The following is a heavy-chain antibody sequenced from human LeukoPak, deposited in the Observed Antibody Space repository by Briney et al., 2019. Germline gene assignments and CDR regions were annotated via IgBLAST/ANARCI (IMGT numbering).Heavy chain of an antibody. CDR2: ISGSGGST. J-gene: IGHJ4*02. Sequence: GGSLRLSCAASGFTVSSNYMSWVRQAPGKGLEWVSAISGSGGSTYYADSVKGRFTISRDNSKNTLYLQMNSLRAEDTAVYYCAKEDCSSTSCYTAGFDYWGQGTLVTVSS. CDR3: AKEDCSSTSCYTAGFDY. CDR1: GFTVSSNY. D-gene: IGHD2-2*02. V-gene: IGHV3-23*01.